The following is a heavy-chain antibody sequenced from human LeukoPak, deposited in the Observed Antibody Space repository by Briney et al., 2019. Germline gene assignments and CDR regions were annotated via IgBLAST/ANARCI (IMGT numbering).Heavy chain of an antibody. CDR3: TTNGLGELSAFDI. V-gene: IGHV3-49*04. CDR2: IRSKAYGGTT. J-gene: IGHJ3*02. Sequence: GGSLRLSCAASGFTVSSNYMSWVRQAPGKGLEWLGFIRSKAYGGTTDSAASVKGRFTISRDDSKSIAYLQMNSLKAEDTAIYYCTTNGLGELSAFDIWGQGTMVTVSS. D-gene: IGHD3-16*02. CDR1: GFTVSSNY.